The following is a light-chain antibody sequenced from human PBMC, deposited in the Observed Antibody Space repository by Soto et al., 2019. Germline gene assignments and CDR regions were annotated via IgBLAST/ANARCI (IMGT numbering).Light chain of an antibody. J-gene: IGLJ2*01. CDR2: GNS. V-gene: IGLV1-40*01. CDR3: QSYDSSLRGAV. CDR1: SSNIGAGYD. Sequence: QSVLTQPPSVSGAPGQRVTISCTGSSSNIGAGYDVHWYQQLPGTAPKLLIYGNSNRPSGVPDRFSGAKSGTSASLAITGRQAEDEADDYCQSYDSSLRGAVFGGGTKVTVL.